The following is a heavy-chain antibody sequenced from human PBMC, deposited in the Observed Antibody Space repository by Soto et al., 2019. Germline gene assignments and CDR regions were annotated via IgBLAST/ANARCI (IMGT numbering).Heavy chain of an antibody. CDR2: IYYSGSI. D-gene: IGHD1-1*01. Sequence: SETLSLTCIVSGGPISRGYYWSWIRQFPGEGLEWIGYIYYSGSIYYNPSLKSRVTISVDTSKNQFSLKLSSVTAADTAVYYCAREGTDDNWFDPWGQGTLVTVSS. CDR1: GGPISRGYY. J-gene: IGHJ5*02. V-gene: IGHV4-30-4*08. CDR3: AREGTDDNWFDP.